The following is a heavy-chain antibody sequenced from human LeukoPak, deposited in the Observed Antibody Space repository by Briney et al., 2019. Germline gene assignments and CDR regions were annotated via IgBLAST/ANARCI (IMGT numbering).Heavy chain of an antibody. D-gene: IGHD3-3*01. Sequence: GGSLRLSCAASGFTLSSYSMTWVRQAPGKGLEWVSYVTSSSSTIYYADSVKGRFTISRDNAKNSLYLQMNSLRAEDTAVYYCARDQGDFWSGYSNQDYWGQGTLVTVSS. V-gene: IGHV3-48*04. CDR3: ARDQGDFWSGYSNQDY. CDR1: GFTLSSYS. CDR2: VTSSSSTI. J-gene: IGHJ4*02.